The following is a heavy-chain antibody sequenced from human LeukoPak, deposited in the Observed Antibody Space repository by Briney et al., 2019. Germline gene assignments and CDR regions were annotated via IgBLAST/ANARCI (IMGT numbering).Heavy chain of an antibody. J-gene: IGHJ3*02. CDR1: GFTFSSYW. CDR3: ARDLIIWGASLLGAFDI. V-gene: IGHV3-21*01. D-gene: IGHD3-16*01. Sequence: PGGSLRLSCAASGFTFSSYWMHWVRQAPGKGLEWVSSISISSSYIYYADSVKGRFTISRDNAKNSLYLQMNSLRAEDTAVYYCARDLIIWGASLLGAFDIWGQGTMVTVSS. CDR2: ISISSSYI.